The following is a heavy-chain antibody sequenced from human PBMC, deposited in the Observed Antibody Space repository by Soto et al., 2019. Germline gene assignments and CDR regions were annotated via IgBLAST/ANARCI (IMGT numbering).Heavy chain of an antibody. V-gene: IGHV3-23*01. CDR3: AKVGGGIAYYYGMDV. J-gene: IGHJ6*02. D-gene: IGHD6-13*01. Sequence: GGSLRLSCAASGFTFSSYAMGWVRQAPGKGLEWVSAISGSAGTTYYADSVKGRFTISRDNSKNTLYLEMNSLRAEDTALYYCAKVGGGIAYYYGMDVWGQGTTVTVSS. CDR1: GFTFSSYA. CDR2: ISGSAGTT.